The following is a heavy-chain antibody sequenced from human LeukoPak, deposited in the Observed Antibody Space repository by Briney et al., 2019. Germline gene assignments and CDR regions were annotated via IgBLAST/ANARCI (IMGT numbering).Heavy chain of an antibody. J-gene: IGHJ4*02. CDR1: GYTFTGYY. V-gene: IGHV1-2*02. CDR3: ARGGTTVTVDY. CDR2: INPNSGGT. Sequence: ASVKVSCKASGYTFTGYYMHWVRQAPGQGLEWMGWINPNSGGTNCAQKFQGRVTMTRDTSISTAYMELSRLRSDDTAVYYCARGGTTVTVDYWGQGTLVTVSS. D-gene: IGHD4-17*01.